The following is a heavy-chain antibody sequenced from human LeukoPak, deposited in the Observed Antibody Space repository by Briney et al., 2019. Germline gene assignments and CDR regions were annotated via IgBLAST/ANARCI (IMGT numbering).Heavy chain of an antibody. CDR1: GFTFSSYN. V-gene: IGHV3-21*04. D-gene: IGHD1-14*01. CDR2: ISSSSSYI. CDR3: AKKYNTGLDP. Sequence: GGSLRLSCAASGFTFSSYNMNWVRQAPGKGLEWVSSISSSSSYIYYADSVKGRFTISRDNAKNSLYLQMNSLRAEDTAVYYCAKKYNTGLDPWGQGTLVTVSS. J-gene: IGHJ5*02.